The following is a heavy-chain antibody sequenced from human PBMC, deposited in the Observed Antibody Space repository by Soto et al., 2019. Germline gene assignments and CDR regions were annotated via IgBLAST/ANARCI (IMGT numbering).Heavy chain of an antibody. Sequence: SETLSLTCNVSGGSISGYYWNWIRQPPGKGMEWIGHIYYTGNTNYSPSLMSRVTISVDTSNNQFFLRLNSVTAADAAVYFCARGFTYNGRFDSWGQGTLVTVSS. CDR1: GGSISGYY. CDR2: IYYTGNT. J-gene: IGHJ4*02. V-gene: IGHV4-59*01. D-gene: IGHD1-1*01. CDR3: ARGFTYNGRFDS.